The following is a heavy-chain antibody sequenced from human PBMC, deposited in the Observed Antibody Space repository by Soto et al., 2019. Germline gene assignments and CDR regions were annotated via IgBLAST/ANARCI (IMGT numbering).Heavy chain of an antibody. V-gene: IGHV5-10-1*01. Sequence: PGESLKISCKGSGYSFTSYWISWVRQMPGKGLEWMGRIDPSDSYTNYSPSFQGHVTISADKSISTAYLQWSSLKASDTAMYYCARGVITIFGVVTYGMDVWGQGTTVTVS. D-gene: IGHD3-3*01. J-gene: IGHJ6*02. CDR1: GYSFTSYW. CDR3: ARGVITIFGVVTYGMDV. CDR2: IDPSDSYT.